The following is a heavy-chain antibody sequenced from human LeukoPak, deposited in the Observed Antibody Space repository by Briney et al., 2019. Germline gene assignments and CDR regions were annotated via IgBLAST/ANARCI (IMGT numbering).Heavy chain of an antibody. J-gene: IGHJ6*03. Sequence: GASVKVSCKASGYTFTSYDINWVRQATGQGLEWMGWMNPNSGNTGYAQKFQGRVTITRNTSISTAYMELSSLRSEDTAVYYCARTEYSSSSGWHGDYYYYMDVWGKGTTVTVSS. V-gene: IGHV1-8*03. D-gene: IGHD6-6*01. CDR3: ARTEYSSSSGWHGDYYYYMDV. CDR2: MNPNSGNT. CDR1: GYTFTSYD.